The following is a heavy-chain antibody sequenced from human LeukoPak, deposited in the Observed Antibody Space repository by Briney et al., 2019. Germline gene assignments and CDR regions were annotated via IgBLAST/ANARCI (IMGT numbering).Heavy chain of an antibody. J-gene: IGHJ3*01. Sequence: GGSLRLSCTATGFNFDDYAMHWVRQSPRKGLEWVSGITWNSYTIVYADSVKGRFTISRDNAKDSLYLQMNSLRAEDTAFYCAKAVGVASLIVDALHVWGQGTMVTVSP. CDR1: GFNFDDYA. D-gene: IGHD1-26*01. V-gene: IGHV3-9*01. CDR3: AKAVGVASLIVDALHV. CDR2: ITWNSYTI.